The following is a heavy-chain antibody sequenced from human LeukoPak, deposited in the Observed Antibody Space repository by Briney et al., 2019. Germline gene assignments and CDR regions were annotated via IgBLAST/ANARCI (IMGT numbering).Heavy chain of an antibody. CDR3: ASSRSSSWSDYFDY. CDR1: GGSISSYY. V-gene: IGHV4-59*08. J-gene: IGHJ4*02. CDR2: IYYSGST. Sequence: SETLSLTCTVSGGSISSYYWSWIRQPPVKGLEWIGYIYYSGSTNYNPSLMSRVTISVDTSKNQFSLKLSSVTAADTAGYYCASSRSSSWSDYFDYWGQGTLVTVSS. D-gene: IGHD6-13*01.